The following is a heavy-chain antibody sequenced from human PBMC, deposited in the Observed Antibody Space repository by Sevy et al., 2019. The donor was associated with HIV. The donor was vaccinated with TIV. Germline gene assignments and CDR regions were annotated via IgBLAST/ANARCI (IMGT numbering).Heavy chain of an antibody. V-gene: IGHV3-7*01. CDR1: GFTFSSYW. D-gene: IGHD5-12*01. J-gene: IGHJ6*02. CDR2: IKQDGSEK. CDR3: AREGNVDMIYYYYGMDV. Sequence: GGSLRLSCAASGFTFSSYWMSWVRQAPGKGLEWVANIKQDGSEKYYVDSVKGRFTISRDNAKNSLYLQMNSLRAEDTAVYYGAREGNVDMIYYYYGMDVWGQGTTVTVSS.